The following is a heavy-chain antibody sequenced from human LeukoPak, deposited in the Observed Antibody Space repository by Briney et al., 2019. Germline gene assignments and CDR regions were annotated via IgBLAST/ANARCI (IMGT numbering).Heavy chain of an antibody. CDR2: ISYDGSNK. CDR1: GFTFSNYA. V-gene: IGHV3-30*04. CDR3: ARVREDYYDSSGYYHCHFDY. J-gene: IGHJ4*02. D-gene: IGHD3-22*01. Sequence: GGSLRLSCAASGFTFSNYAMHWVRQAPGKGLEWVALISYDGSNKYFADSVKGRFTISRDNSKNTLYLQMNSLRADDTAVYYCARVREDYYDSSGYYHCHFDYWGQGTLVTVSS.